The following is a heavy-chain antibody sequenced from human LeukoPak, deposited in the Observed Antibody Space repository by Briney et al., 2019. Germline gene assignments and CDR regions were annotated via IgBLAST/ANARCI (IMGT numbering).Heavy chain of an antibody. J-gene: IGHJ4*02. V-gene: IGHV4-34*01. D-gene: IGHD6-19*01. CDR1: GGSFSGYY. CDR3: ARESLAGFDY. CDR2: INHSGST. Sequence: SETLSLTCAVYGGSFSGYYWSWIRHPPGKGLEWIGEINHSGSTNYNPSLKSRVTISVDTSKNQFSLKLSSVTAADTAVYYCARESLAGFDYWGQGTLVTVSS.